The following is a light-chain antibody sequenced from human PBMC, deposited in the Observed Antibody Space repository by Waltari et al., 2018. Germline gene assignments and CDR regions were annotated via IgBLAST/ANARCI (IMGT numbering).Light chain of an antibody. V-gene: IGLV3-25*03. CDR3: QSADSSAYYV. Sequence: SYELTQPPSVSVSPGQTARITCSGAALPKQYAYWYQQKPGQAPVLVIYKDSERPSGIPERFSGSSSGTTVTLTISGVQAEDEADYYCQSADSSAYYVFGTGTKVTVL. J-gene: IGLJ1*01. CDR1: ALPKQY. CDR2: KDS.